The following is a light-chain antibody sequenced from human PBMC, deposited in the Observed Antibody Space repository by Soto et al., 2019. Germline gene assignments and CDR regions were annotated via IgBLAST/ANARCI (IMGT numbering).Light chain of an antibody. Sequence: QSVLTQPPSASGSPGQSVTISCTGTSSDVGGYNYVSWYQQHPGKAPKVMIYDVGKRPSGVPDRFSGSKSGNTASLTVSGLQAEDEADYYCSSHAGSNSPLVFGAGTKLTVL. CDR2: DVG. J-gene: IGLJ1*01. V-gene: IGLV2-8*01. CDR3: SSHAGSNSPLV. CDR1: SSDVGGYNY.